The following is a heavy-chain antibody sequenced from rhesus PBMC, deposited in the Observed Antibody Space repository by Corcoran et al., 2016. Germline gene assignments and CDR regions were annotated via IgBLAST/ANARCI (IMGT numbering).Heavy chain of an antibody. Sequence: VQLVQSGAEVTKPGASVKPSCKASGYTFTRYYIKWVRQAPGQVLEWMGWINPSNGNTGYAQKFQGRVTMTRDTSTSTAYMELSSLRSEDTAVYYCTRGLVWEPWGQGVLVTVSS. J-gene: IGHJ4*01. CDR1: GYTFTRYY. CDR3: TRGLVWEP. CDR2: INPSNGNT. V-gene: IGHV1S9*01. D-gene: IGHD1-44*02.